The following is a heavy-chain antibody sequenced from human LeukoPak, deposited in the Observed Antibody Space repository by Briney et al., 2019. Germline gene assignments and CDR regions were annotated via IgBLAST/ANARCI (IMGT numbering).Heavy chain of an antibody. Sequence: GGSLRLSCAASGFTFSSYGMRWVRQAPGKGLEWVAVISYDGSNKYYADSVKGRFTISRDNSKNTLYLQMNSLRAEDTAVYYCAKDRLYCSSTSCYYYYYGMDVWGQGTTVTVSS. CDR3: AKDRLYCSSTSCYYYYYGMDV. V-gene: IGHV3-30*18. CDR1: GFTFSSYG. D-gene: IGHD2-2*01. J-gene: IGHJ6*02. CDR2: ISYDGSNK.